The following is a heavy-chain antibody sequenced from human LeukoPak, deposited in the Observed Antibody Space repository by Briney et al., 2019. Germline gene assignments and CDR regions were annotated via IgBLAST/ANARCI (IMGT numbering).Heavy chain of an antibody. CDR3: ARWGSYGSGEYNWFDP. D-gene: IGHD3-10*01. CDR1: GVSFSGYY. Sequence: SETLSLTCAVYGVSFSGYYWSWIRQPPGKGLEWIGYIYHSGSTYYNPSLKSRVTISGDKSQNQFSPELSSVTAADTAVYYCARWGSYGSGEYNWFDPWGQGTLVTVSS. J-gene: IGHJ5*02. CDR2: IYHSGST. V-gene: IGHV4-34*01.